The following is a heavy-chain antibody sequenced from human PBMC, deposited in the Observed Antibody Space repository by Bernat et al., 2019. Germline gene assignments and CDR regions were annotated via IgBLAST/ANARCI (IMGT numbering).Heavy chain of an antibody. CDR1: GGSISSYY. CDR2: IYYSGST. V-gene: IGHV4-59*12. D-gene: IGHD6-13*01. CDR3: ARGITEAGTALDP. Sequence: QVQLQESGPGLVKPSETLSLTCTVSGGSISSYYWSWIRQPPGKGLEWIGYIYYSGSTNYNPSLKSRVTISVDTSKNQFSLKLSSVTAADTAVYYCARGITEAGTALDPWGQGTLVTVSS. J-gene: IGHJ5*02.